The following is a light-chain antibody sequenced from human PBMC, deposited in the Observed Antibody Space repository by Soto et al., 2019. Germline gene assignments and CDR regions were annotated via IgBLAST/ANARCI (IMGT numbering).Light chain of an antibody. V-gene: IGKV3-15*01. CDR3: QQYHNCPPWT. Sequence: ILMTQSPATLSVSLGERATLSCRASQSVSNNLAWYQQKPGQAPRLLIYDASTRATGIPARFSGSGSGTAFTLPISGLQSDDFAFYYCQQYHNCPPWTFGQGTKVEIK. CDR1: QSVSNN. J-gene: IGKJ1*01. CDR2: DAS.